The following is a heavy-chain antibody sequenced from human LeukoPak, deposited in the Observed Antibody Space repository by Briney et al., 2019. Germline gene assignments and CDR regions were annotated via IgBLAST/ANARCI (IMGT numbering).Heavy chain of an antibody. Sequence: PGGSLRLSCGASGFSGSSSYMSWVREAPGKGLEWVSVIYSGGRTYYADSVKGRFSISRDNSKNTLYLQMNSLRAEDTAVYYCAKLVVVIPGNFDYWGQGTLVAVSS. CDR2: IYSGGRT. CDR3: AKLVVVIPGNFDY. D-gene: IGHD3-22*01. J-gene: IGHJ4*02. CDR1: GFSGSSSY. V-gene: IGHV3-66*04.